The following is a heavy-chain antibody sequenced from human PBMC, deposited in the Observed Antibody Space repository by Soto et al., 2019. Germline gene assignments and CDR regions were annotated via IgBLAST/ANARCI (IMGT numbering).Heavy chain of an antibody. CDR2: ISSSGSTI. Sequence: QVQLVESGGGLVKPGGSLRLSCAASGFTFSDYYMRWIRQAPGKGLEWVSYISSSGSTIYYVDSVKGRFTISRDNAKNSLYLQMNSLRAEDTAVYYCCYGDDYYYYYMDVWGKGTTVTVSS. CDR3: CYGDDYYYYYMDV. D-gene: IGHD4-17*01. V-gene: IGHV3-11*01. J-gene: IGHJ6*03. CDR1: GFTFSDYY.